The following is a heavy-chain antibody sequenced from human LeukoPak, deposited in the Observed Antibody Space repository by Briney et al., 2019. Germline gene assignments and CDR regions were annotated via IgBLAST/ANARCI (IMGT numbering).Heavy chain of an antibody. D-gene: IGHD5-12*01. CDR2: TYYSGST. J-gene: IGHJ4*02. CDR1: GGSISSGDYY. CDR3: ARSGYYEYFDY. V-gene: IGHV4-30-4*01. Sequence: PSETLSLTCTVSGGSISSGDYYWNWIRQPPGKGLEWIGHTYYSGSTLSNPSLKSRITISVDTSKNQFALKLTSVTAADTAVYYCARSGYYEYFDYWGQGTLVTVSS.